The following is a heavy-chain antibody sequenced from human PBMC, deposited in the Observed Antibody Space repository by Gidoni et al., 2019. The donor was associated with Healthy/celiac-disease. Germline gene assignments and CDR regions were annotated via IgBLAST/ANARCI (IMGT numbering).Heavy chain of an antibody. Sequence: QVQLVQSGAEVKKPGASVKVSCKASGYTFTGYYMHWVRQAPGQGLEWMGWINPNSGGTNYAQKFQGRVTMTRDTSISTAYMELSRLRSDDTAVYYCARDSYSSSSSYYYGMDVWGQGTTVAVSS. CDR2: INPNSGGT. CDR1: GYTFTGYY. V-gene: IGHV1-2*02. J-gene: IGHJ6*02. D-gene: IGHD6-6*01. CDR3: ARDSYSSSSSYYYGMDV.